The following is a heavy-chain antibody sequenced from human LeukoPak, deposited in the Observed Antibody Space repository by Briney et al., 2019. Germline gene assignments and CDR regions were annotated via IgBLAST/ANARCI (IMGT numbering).Heavy chain of an antibody. CDR1: GGTFSSYA. D-gene: IGHD2-15*01. J-gene: IGHJ4*02. V-gene: IGHV1-69*01. Sequence: SVKVSCKASGGTFSSYAISWVRQAPGQGLEWMGGIIPIFGTANYAQKFQGRVTITAGESTSTAYMELSSLRSEDTAVYYCASPSRIAKILGYCSGGSCYFDYWGQGTLVTVSS. CDR3: ASPSRIAKILGYCSGGSCYFDY. CDR2: IIPIFGTA.